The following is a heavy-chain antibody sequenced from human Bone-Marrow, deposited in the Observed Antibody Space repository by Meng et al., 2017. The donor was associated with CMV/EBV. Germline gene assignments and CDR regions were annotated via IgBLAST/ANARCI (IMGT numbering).Heavy chain of an antibody. Sequence: CKAAGGHFSSYAISWVRQAPGQGLEWMGGIIPIFGTANYAQKFQGRVTITTDESTSTAYMELSSLRSEDTAVYYCARETQQYSNWFDPWGQGTLVTVSS. CDR3: ARETQQYSNWFDP. J-gene: IGHJ5*02. CDR2: IIPIFGTA. CDR1: GGHFSSYA. D-gene: IGHD2/OR15-2a*01. V-gene: IGHV1-69*05.